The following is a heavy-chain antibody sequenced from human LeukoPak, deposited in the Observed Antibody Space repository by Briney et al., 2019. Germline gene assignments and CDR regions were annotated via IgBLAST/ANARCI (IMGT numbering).Heavy chain of an antibody. J-gene: IGHJ4*02. V-gene: IGHV3-30-3*01. D-gene: IGHD6-19*01. Sequence: GRSLRLSCAASGFTFSSYTMNWVRQAPGKGLEWVALILSDGGNKYYADSVRGRFTVSRDNSKNTLYLQMNSLRAEDTAVYYCARDQWWQLIAVAITSYFDCWGQGTLVTVSS. CDR2: ILSDGGNK. CDR1: GFTFSSYT. CDR3: ARDQWWQLIAVAITSYFDC.